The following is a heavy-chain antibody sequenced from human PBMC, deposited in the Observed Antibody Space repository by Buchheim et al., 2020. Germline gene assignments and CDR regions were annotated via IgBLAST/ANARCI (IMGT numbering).Heavy chain of an antibody. D-gene: IGHD6-13*01. Sequence: EVQLVESGGGLVQPGGSLRLSCAASGFTVSSNYMSWVRQAPGRGLEWVSVIYSGGSTYYADSVKGRFTISRANSKKTLYLQMNSLRAEDTAVYYCARGAAAGTGEPDYWGQGTL. V-gene: IGHV3-66*01. J-gene: IGHJ4*02. CDR1: GFTVSSNY. CDR2: IYSGGST. CDR3: ARGAAAGTGEPDY.